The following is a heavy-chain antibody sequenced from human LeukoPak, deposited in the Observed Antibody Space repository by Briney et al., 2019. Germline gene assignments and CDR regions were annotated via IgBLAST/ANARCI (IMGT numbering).Heavy chain of an antibody. CDR2: ISSSGSTI. J-gene: IGHJ2*01. V-gene: IGHV3-48*03. CDR3: ARVAYYDYVWGSYRSNWYFDL. Sequence: GGSLRLSCAASGFTFSSYEMNWVRQAPGKGLEWVSYISSSGSTIYYADSVKGRFTISRDNAKNSLYLQMNSLRAEDTAVYYCARVAYYDYVWGSYRSNWYFDLWGRGTLVTVSS. CDR1: GFTFSSYE. D-gene: IGHD3-16*02.